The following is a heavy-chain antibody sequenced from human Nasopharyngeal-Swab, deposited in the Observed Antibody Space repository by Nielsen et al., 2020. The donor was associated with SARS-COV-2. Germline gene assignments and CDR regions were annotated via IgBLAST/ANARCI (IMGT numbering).Heavy chain of an antibody. CDR3: AKSMTTLIAYYYYGADV. D-gene: IGHD4-11*01. CDR1: GFNFDYYA. V-gene: IGHV3-30*18. J-gene: IGHJ6*02. CDR2: ISYDGKNQ. Sequence: GGSLTLSCEASGFNFDYYAMHWVRQAPGQGLEWVAVISYDGKNQYYADSVQGRFSISRDNSKNTLFLEMNSLRAADTAVYYCAKSMTTLIAYYYYGADVWGQGTTVTVSS.